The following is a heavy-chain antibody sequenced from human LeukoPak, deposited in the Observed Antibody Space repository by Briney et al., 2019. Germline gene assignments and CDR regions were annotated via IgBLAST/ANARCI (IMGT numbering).Heavy chain of an antibody. V-gene: IGHV3-53*01. J-gene: IGHJ4*02. Sequence: GGSLRLSCAASGFTVSSNYMSWVRQPAGKGLEWVSVLYSGGATFYAVSVKGRFPIYRDTSKNTLYLQMNDLRADDTAVYYCTKLKGWYGEGFFDYWGQGTLVTVSS. CDR2: LYSGGAT. CDR3: TKLKGWYGEGFFDY. CDR1: GFTVSSNY. D-gene: IGHD6-19*01.